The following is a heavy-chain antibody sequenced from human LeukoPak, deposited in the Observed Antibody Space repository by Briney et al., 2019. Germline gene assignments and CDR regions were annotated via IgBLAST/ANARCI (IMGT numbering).Heavy chain of an antibody. Sequence: PSETLSLTCTVSGGSISSSSYYWGWIRQPPGKGLEWIGSIYYSGSTYYNPSLKSRVTISVDTSKNQFSLKLSSVTAADTAMYYCARVHYYYYYYMDVWGKGTTVTVSS. V-gene: IGHV4-39*07. CDR2: IYYSGST. J-gene: IGHJ6*03. CDR1: GGSISSSSYY. CDR3: ARVHYYYYYYMDV.